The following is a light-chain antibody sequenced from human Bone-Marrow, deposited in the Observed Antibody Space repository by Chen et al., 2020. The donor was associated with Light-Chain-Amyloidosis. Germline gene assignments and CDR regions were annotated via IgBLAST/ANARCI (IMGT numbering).Light chain of an antibody. CDR3: QSADSSGTYEVI. CDR2: RDT. Sequence: SYELTQPPSVSLSPGRTPRITCSGDDLPTKYAYWYQQKPGQAPVLVIHRDTERPSGISERFSGSSSGTTATLTISGVQAEDEADYHCQSADSSGTYEVIIGGGTKLTVL. V-gene: IGLV3-25*03. J-gene: IGLJ2*01. CDR1: DLPTKY.